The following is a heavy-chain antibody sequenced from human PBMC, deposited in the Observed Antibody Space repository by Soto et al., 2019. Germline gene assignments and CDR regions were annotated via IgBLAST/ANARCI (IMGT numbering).Heavy chain of an antibody. CDR3: AKDRRKVVVAAPFDY. D-gene: IGHD2-15*01. CDR2: ISYDGSNK. V-gene: IGHV3-30*18. CDR1: GFTFSSYG. J-gene: IGHJ4*02. Sequence: QVQLVESGGGVVQPGRSLRLSCAASGFTFSSYGMHWVRQALGKGLEWVAVISYDGSNKYYADSVKGRFTISRDNSKNTLYLQMNSLRAEDTAVYYCAKDRRKVVVAAPFDYWGQGTLVTVSS.